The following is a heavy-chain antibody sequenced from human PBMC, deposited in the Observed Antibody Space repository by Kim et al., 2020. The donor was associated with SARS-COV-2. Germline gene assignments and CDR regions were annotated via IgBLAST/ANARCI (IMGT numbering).Heavy chain of an antibody. V-gene: IGHV1-69*13. CDR1: GGTFSSYA. J-gene: IGHJ4*02. D-gene: IGHD3-9*01. CDR3: ARILRYFDGGDY. Sequence: SVKVSCKASGGTFSSYAISWVRQAPGQGLEWMGGIIPIFGTANYAQKFQGRVTITADESTSTAYMELSSLRSEDTAVYYCARILRYFDGGDYWGQGTLVTVSS. CDR2: IIPIFGTA.